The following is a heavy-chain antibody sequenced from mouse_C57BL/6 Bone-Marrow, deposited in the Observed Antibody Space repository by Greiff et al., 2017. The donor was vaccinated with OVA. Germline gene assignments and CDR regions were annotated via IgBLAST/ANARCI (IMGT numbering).Heavy chain of an antibody. CDR3: ARGLYYYGSSWFAD. J-gene: IGHJ3*01. V-gene: IGHV1-9*01. Sequence: QVQLKESGAELMKPGASVKLSCKATGYTFTGYWIEWVKQRPGHGLEWIGEILPGSGSTNYNEKFKGKATFTADTSSNTAYMQLSSLTTEDSAIDYGARGLYYYGSSWFADWGQGTLVTVSA. D-gene: IGHD1-1*01. CDR1: GYTFTGYW. CDR2: ILPGSGST.